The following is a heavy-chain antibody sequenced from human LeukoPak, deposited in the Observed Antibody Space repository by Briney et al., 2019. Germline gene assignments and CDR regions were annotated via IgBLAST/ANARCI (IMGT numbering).Heavy chain of an antibody. D-gene: IGHD3-10*01. CDR2: IYYSGST. Sequence: SETLSLTCTVSGGSISSGDYYWSWIRQPPGKGLEWIGYIYYSGSTYYNPSLKSRVTISVDTSKNQFSLKLSSVAAADTAVYYCARVGYGSGSEHAFDIWGQGTMVTVSS. CDR3: ARVGYGSGSEHAFDI. CDR1: GGSISSGDYY. V-gene: IGHV4-30-4*02. J-gene: IGHJ3*02.